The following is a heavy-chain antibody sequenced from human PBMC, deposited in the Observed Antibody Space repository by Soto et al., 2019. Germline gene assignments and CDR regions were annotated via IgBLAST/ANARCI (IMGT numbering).Heavy chain of an antibody. J-gene: IGHJ4*02. CDR1: GYNFTNYW. V-gene: IGHV5-51*01. D-gene: IGHD2-15*01. Sequence: EVQLVQSGAEVEKPGESLKISCKGSGYNFTNYWIGWVRQMPAKGLEWMGIIYPGDSDTSYSPSFQGQVTISVDKSISTAYLQWSSLKASDTAMYYCARQVCSGGSCYHAFDYWGQGTLVTVSS. CDR3: ARQVCSGGSCYHAFDY. CDR2: IYPGDSDT.